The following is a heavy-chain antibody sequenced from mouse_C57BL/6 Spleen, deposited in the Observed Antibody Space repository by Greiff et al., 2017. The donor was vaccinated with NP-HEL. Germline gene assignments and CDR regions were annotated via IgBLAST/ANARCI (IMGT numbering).Heavy chain of an antibody. V-gene: IGHV1-80*01. CDR1: GYAFSSYW. Sequence: QVQLKESGAELVKPGASVKISCKASGYAFSSYWMNWVKQRPGKGLEWIGQIYPGDGDTNYNGKFKGKATLTADKSSSTAYMQLSSLTSEDSAVYFCARSGITTDYFDYWGQGTTLTVSS. CDR3: ARSGITTDYFDY. D-gene: IGHD2-4*01. J-gene: IGHJ2*01. CDR2: IYPGDGDT.